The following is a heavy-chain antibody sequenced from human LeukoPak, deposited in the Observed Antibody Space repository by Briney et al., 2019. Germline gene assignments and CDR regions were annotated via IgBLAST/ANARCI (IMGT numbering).Heavy chain of an antibody. CDR2: VNSDGSST. J-gene: IGHJ3*02. V-gene: IGHV3-74*01. CDR3: ARSGRGGAFDI. Sequence: GGSLRLSCAASGFTFSNYWMHWVRQAPGKGLVWVSRVNSDGSSTSYADPVKGRFTISRDNAKNTVYLQMNSLRAEDTAVYYCARSGRGGAFDIWGQGTMVTVSS. D-gene: IGHD1-26*01. CDR1: GFTFSNYW.